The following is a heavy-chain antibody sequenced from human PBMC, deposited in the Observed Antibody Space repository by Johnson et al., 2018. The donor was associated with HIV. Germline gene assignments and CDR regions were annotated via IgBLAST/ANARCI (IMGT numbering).Heavy chain of an antibody. CDR2: IWYDGTNK. CDR1: GFTFSSYG. V-gene: IGHV3-33*01. CDR3: ARGYSYGFILS. Sequence: QEQLVESGGGVVQPGKSLRLSCVASGFTFSSYGMHWVRQAPGRGLEWVAVIWYDGTNKYYADSVKGRFNISRDNSKNTLYLQMNRLRAEDTAVYYCARGYSYGFILSWGQGTMVSVSS. J-gene: IGHJ3*01. D-gene: IGHD5-18*01.